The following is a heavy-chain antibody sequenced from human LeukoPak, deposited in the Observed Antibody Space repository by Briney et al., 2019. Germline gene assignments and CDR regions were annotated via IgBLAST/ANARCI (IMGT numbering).Heavy chain of an antibody. CDR1: GFTFSSYS. J-gene: IGHJ4*02. Sequence: PGGSLRLSCAASGFTFSSYSMNWVRQAPGKGLEWVSYISSSSTIYYADSVKGRFTISRDNAKNSLYLQMNSLRAEDTAVYYCARVSIAVAGAARADFDYWGQGTLVTVSS. CDR2: ISSSSTI. CDR3: ARVSIAVAGAARADFDY. V-gene: IGHV3-48*01. D-gene: IGHD6-19*01.